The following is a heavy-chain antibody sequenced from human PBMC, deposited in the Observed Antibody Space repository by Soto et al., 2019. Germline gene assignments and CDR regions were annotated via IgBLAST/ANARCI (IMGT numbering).Heavy chain of an antibody. Sequence: KTSETLSLTCTVSDDFISSYYWNWIRQPAGKGLEWIGRVSTSGATNYNPSLESRVTMPVDTSKKQFSLKLTSVTAADTAVYFCARADYEILTGSYAMDVRGQGTTVTVSS. CDR2: VSTSGAT. CDR3: ARADYEILTGSYAMDV. J-gene: IGHJ6*02. V-gene: IGHV4-4*07. CDR1: DDFISSYY. D-gene: IGHD3-9*01.